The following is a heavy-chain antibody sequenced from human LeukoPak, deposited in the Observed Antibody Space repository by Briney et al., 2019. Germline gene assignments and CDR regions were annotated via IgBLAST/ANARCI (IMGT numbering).Heavy chain of an antibody. CDR3: ARAMSSGWYSHLYYYYGMDV. Sequence: ASVKVSCKASGGTFSSYAISWVRQAPGQGLEWMGGIIPIFGTANYAQKFQGRVAITADESTSTAYMELSSLRSEDTAVYYCARAMSSGWYSHLYYYYGMDVWGQGTTVTVSS. V-gene: IGHV1-69*13. J-gene: IGHJ6*02. CDR1: GGTFSSYA. D-gene: IGHD6-19*01. CDR2: IIPIFGTA.